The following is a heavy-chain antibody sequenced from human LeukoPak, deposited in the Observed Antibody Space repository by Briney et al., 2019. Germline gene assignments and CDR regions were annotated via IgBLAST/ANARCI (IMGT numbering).Heavy chain of an antibody. CDR3: ARGPNSNWSGLDF. CDR1: GFPFSGHW. D-gene: IGHD6-6*01. V-gene: IGHV3-74*01. Sequence: GGSLRLSCTASGFPFSGHWMHWARQLPGKGLVWVSRISPTGSTTSYADSVKGRFTVSRDNAKNTLYLQVNNLRAEDTAVYYCARGPNSNWSGLDFWGQGALLTVSS. CDR2: ISPTGSTT. J-gene: IGHJ4*02.